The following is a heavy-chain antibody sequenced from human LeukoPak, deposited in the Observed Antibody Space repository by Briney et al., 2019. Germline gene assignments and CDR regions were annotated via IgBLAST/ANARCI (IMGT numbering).Heavy chain of an antibody. Sequence: GGSLRLSCAASGSTFSSYGMHWVRQAPGKGLEWVAVISYDGSNKYYADSVKGRFTISRDNSKNTLYLQMNSLRAEDTAVYYCAKDGRSYSPGWFDPWGQGTLVTVSS. CDR2: ISYDGSNK. CDR3: AKDGRSYSPGWFDP. J-gene: IGHJ5*02. D-gene: IGHD1-26*01. V-gene: IGHV3-30*18. CDR1: GSTFSSYG.